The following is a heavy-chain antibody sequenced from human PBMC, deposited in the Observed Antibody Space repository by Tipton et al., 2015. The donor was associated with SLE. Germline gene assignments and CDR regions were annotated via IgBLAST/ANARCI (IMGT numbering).Heavy chain of an antibody. CDR2: INPNSGGT. D-gene: IGHD2-8*01. Sequence: QVQLVQSGAEVKNLGASVKVSRKASGYNFAGYYIHWVRQAPGQGLEWMGWINPNSGGTVYAQKFQGRVTMTRDTSISTGYMEVSRLRSDDTAVFYCATNTNGWMDYWGQGTLVTVSS. V-gene: IGHV1-2*02. J-gene: IGHJ4*02. CDR1: GYNFAGYY. CDR3: ATNTNGWMDY.